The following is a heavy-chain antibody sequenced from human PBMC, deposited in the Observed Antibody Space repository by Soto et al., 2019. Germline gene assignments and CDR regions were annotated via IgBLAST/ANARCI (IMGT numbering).Heavy chain of an antibody. CDR1: GGSISSRGYY. CDR2: IYYSGST. D-gene: IGHD5-12*01. V-gene: IGHV4-39*01. J-gene: IGHJ6*02. Sequence: SETLSLTCTVSGGSISSRGYYWGWIRQPPGKGLEWIGTIYYSGSTYYNPSLKSRVTISVDTSKNQFSLKLSSVTAADTAVYYCARGFQDIVATISNPSYGMDVWGQGTTVTVSS. CDR3: ARGFQDIVATISNPSYGMDV.